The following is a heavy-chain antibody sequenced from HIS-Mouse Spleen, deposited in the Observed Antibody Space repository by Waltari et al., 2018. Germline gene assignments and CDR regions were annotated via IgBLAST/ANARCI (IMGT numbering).Heavy chain of an antibody. D-gene: IGHD1-26*01. CDR2: IYYSGST. CDR3: ARDRELYFDY. V-gene: IGHV4-39*07. Sequence: QLHLQESGPGLVKPSETLSLTCTVSGGSISSSSYYWGWIRQPPGKGLEWIGSIYYSGSTYYNPSLKSRVTISVDTSKNQFSLKLSSVTAADTAVYYCARDRELYFDYWGQGTLVTVSS. J-gene: IGHJ4*02. CDR1: GGSISSSSYY.